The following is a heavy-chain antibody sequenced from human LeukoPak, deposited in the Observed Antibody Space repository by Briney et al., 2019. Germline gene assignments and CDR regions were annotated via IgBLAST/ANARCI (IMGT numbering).Heavy chain of an antibody. CDR2: ISNGGDRT. Sequence: GGSLRLSCVGAGFTFNIHGLSWVRQAPGKGLEWVSGISNGGDRTHYADSVKGRFTVSRDNSKRTLYLQMNSLRAEDTAVYYCAKDLPAAYFDYWGQGTLVTVSS. CDR1: GFTFNIHG. CDR3: AKDLPAAYFDY. V-gene: IGHV3-23*01. D-gene: IGHD2-2*01. J-gene: IGHJ4*02.